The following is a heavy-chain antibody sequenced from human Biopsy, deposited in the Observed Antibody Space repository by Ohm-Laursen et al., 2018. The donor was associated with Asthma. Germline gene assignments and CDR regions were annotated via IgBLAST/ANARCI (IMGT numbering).Heavy chain of an antibody. D-gene: IGHD1-26*01. CDR2: IIPIFGIA. CDR3: ARGGSYSSRRYYFDY. J-gene: IGHJ4*02. CDR1: GGTFSSYA. Sequence: AASVKVSCKASGGTFSSYAISWVRQAPGQGLEWMGGIIPIFGIANYAQKFQGRVTITADKSTSTAYMELSSLRSEDTAVYYCARGGSYSSRRYYFDYWVQGTLVTVSS. V-gene: IGHV1-69*10.